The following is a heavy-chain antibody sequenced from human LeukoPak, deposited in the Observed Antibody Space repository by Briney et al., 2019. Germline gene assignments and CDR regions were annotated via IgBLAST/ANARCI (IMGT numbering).Heavy chain of an antibody. J-gene: IGHJ4*02. CDR3: ARDRIAAAGTDYDY. CDR1: GFTFSSYW. V-gene: IGHV3-7*01. CDR2: IKGDESAK. D-gene: IGHD6-13*01. Sequence: GGSLRLSCAASGFTFSSYWMTWVRQAPGKGLEWVANIKGDESAKYYVDSVKGRFTISRDNAYNSLYLQMNCLRPEDTAVYYCARDRIAAAGTDYDYWGQGALVTVSS.